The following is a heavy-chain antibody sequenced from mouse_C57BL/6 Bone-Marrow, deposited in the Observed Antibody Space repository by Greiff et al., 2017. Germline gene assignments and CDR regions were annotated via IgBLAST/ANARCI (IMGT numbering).Heavy chain of an antibody. D-gene: IGHD1-1*01. V-gene: IGHV1-59*01. CDR1: GYTFTSYW. Sequence: QVKLQQPGAELVRPGTSVKLSCKASGYTFTSYWMHWVKQRPGQGLEWIGVIDPSDSYTNYNQKFKGKATLTVDTSSSTAYMQLSSLTSEDSAVYDCARDYYSCPFAYWCQGALVTVSA. J-gene: IGHJ3*01. CDR3: ARDYYSCPFAY. CDR2: IDPSDSYT.